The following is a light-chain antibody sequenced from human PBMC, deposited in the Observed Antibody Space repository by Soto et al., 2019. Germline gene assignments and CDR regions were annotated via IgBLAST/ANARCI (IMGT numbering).Light chain of an antibody. CDR2: AAS. J-gene: IGKJ4*01. V-gene: IGKV1-6*01. Sequence: IQMTQSPATLSASVGDRVTITCRASQGIRNDLGWYQQKPGKAPKVLIYAASSLQSGVPSRFSGSGSGTDFTLTTSSLQPEDFATYYCLQDYNYPLTFGGGTKVDIK. CDR3: LQDYNYPLT. CDR1: QGIRND.